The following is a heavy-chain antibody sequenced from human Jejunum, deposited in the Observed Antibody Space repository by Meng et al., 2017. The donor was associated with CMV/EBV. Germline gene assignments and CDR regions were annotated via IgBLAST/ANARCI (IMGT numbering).Heavy chain of an antibody. V-gene: IGHV3-66*01. CDR1: GFTVSSDH. Sequence: RLVEAGGGLVQPGQSLRLSCAASGFTVSSDHMSWVRQAPGKGLEWVSVIYSGGSSYYADSVKGRFTISRDNFKNTLSLQMNSLRADDTAVYYCARGGAAAGSESWGQGTLVTVSS. D-gene: IGHD6-13*01. CDR2: IYSGGSS. CDR3: ARGGAAAGSES. J-gene: IGHJ4*02.